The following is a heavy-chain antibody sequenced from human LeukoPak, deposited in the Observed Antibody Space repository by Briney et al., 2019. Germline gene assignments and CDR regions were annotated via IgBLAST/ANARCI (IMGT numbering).Heavy chain of an antibody. CDR2: ISWNSGSI. CDR3: AKVALKYADYYYGMDV. J-gene: IGHJ6*02. CDR1: GFTFDDYA. V-gene: IGHV3-9*01. Sequence: PGRSLRLSCAASGFTFDDYAMHWVRQAPGKGLEWVSGISWNSGSIGYADSVKGRFTLSRDNAKNSLHLQMNSLRAEDTALYYCAKVALKYADYYYGMDVWGQGTTVTVSS.